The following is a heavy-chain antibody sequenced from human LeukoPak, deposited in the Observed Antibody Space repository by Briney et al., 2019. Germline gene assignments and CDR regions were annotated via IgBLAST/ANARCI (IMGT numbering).Heavy chain of an antibody. CDR1: GYTFTSYA. CDR2: INAGNGNT. D-gene: IGHD6-6*01. V-gene: IGHV1-3*01. Sequence: ASVKVSCKASGYTFTSYAVHWVRQAPGQRLEWMGWINAGNGNTKYSQKFQGRVTITRDTSASTAYMELSSLRSEDTAVYYCAREEVKSSCFDYWGQGTLVTVSS. J-gene: IGHJ4*02. CDR3: AREEVKSSCFDY.